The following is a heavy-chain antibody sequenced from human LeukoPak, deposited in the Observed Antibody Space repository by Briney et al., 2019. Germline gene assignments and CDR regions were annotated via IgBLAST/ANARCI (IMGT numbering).Heavy chain of an antibody. CDR3: AGNHHRYSGYDRDY. V-gene: IGHV4-34*08. Sequence: NSGGSLRLSCAASGFTFSTYSRSWIRQPPGKGLEWIGEINHSGSTNYSPSLKSRVTISVDTSKNQFSLRLSSVTAADTAVYYCAGNHHRYSGYDRDYWGQGTLVTVSS. D-gene: IGHD5-12*01. CDR2: INHSGST. CDR1: GFTFSTYS. J-gene: IGHJ4*02.